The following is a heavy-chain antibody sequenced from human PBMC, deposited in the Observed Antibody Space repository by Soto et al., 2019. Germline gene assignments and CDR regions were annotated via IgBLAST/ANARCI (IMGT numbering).Heavy chain of an antibody. V-gene: IGHV3-30*18. CDR1: GFTFSSYG. J-gene: IGHJ6*02. CDR2: ISCDGSNK. D-gene: IGHD3-22*01. Sequence: PGGSLRLSCAASGFTFSSYGMHWVRQAPGKGLEWVAVISCDGSNKYYADSVKGRFTISRDNSKNTLYLQMNSLRAEDTAVYYCAKVLYYDSSGSFYYYYYGMDVWGQGTTVTVSS. CDR3: AKVLYYDSSGSFYYYYYGMDV.